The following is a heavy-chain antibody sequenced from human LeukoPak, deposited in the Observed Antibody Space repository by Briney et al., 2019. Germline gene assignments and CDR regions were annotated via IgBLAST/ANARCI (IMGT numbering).Heavy chain of an antibody. CDR3: VRGTYDLDS. V-gene: IGHV3-33*01. Sequence: GGSLRLSCAASGFTFSNYGMHWVRQAPGKGLEWVELIWSDGGIKYYADSVKGRFTISRDNSKNTMYLQMNSLRAEDTAVYCCVRGTYDLDSWGQGTLVTVSS. J-gene: IGHJ4*02. D-gene: IGHD3-3*01. CDR2: IWSDGGIK. CDR1: GFTFSNYG.